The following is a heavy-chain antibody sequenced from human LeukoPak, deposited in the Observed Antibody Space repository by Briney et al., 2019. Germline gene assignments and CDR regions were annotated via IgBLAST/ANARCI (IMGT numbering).Heavy chain of an antibody. Sequence: GGSLRLSCAASGFTFSSYWMSWVRRAPGKGLEWVANIKQDGSEKYYVDSVKGRFTISRDNAKNSLYLQMNSLRAEDTAVYYCARDFHGVYYYYYGMDVWGQGTTVTVSS. V-gene: IGHV3-7*03. CDR1: GFTFSSYW. CDR3: ARDFHGVYYYYYGMDV. CDR2: IKQDGSEK. J-gene: IGHJ6*02. D-gene: IGHD4-17*01.